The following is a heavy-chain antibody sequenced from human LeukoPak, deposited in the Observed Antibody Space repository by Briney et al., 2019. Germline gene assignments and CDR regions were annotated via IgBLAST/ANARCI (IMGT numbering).Heavy chain of an antibody. CDR2: IKHDGSER. Sequence: RGSLRLSCVASGFTLSNYWMSWVRQAPGKGLEWVANIKHDGSERYVVDSVKGRFTISRDNARNSLHLQMNSLRAEDTAVYYCARDEREWELGAFDIWGQGTMVTVSS. J-gene: IGHJ3*02. D-gene: IGHD1-26*01. CDR1: GFTLSNYW. CDR3: ARDEREWELGAFDI. V-gene: IGHV3-7*01.